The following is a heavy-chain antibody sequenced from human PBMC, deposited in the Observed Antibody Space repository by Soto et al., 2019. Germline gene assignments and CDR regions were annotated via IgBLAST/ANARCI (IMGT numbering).Heavy chain of an antibody. CDR3: ARDGSSSGWYDY. D-gene: IGHD6-19*01. Sequence: SLRLSCAASGFTFSTYDMHWVRQAPGKGLEWVAVVWYDGTNKYYADSLKGRFTLSRDNSKNTLYLQMNSLRAEDTAVYYCARDGSSSGWYDYWGQGILV. J-gene: IGHJ4*02. CDR2: VWYDGTNK. CDR1: GFTFSTYD. V-gene: IGHV3-33*01.